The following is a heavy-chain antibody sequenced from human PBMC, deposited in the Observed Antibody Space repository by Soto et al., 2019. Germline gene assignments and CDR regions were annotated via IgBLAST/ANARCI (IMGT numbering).Heavy chain of an antibody. CDR2: IYWDDDK. V-gene: IGHV2-5*02. CDR1: GFSLSSTRMA. D-gene: IGHD6-19*01. J-gene: IGHJ4*02. Sequence: QITLKESGPTLVKPTQTLTLTCTFSGFSLSSTRMAVGWIRQPPGKALEWLALIYWDDDKRYSPFLKSRLTITKETSKNLVVLTMSNMEPVDTARYYCAHIVVAGLGYYFDYWGQGTLVTVSS. CDR3: AHIVVAGLGYYFDY.